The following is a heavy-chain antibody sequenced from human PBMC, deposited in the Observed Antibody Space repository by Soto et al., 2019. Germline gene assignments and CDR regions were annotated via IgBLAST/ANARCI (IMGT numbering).Heavy chain of an antibody. CDR3: SRAYCSSTSCYSGDAFDI. J-gene: IGHJ3*02. Sequence: ASVKVSCKASGYTFTSYYMHWVRQAPGQGLEWKGIINPSGGSTSYAQKIQGRVTMTRDTSTSTVYIELSSLRSEDTAVYYCSRAYCSSTSCYSGDAFDIWGQGTMVTVSS. CDR1: GYTFTSYY. D-gene: IGHD2-2*01. CDR2: INPSGGST. V-gene: IGHV1-46*01.